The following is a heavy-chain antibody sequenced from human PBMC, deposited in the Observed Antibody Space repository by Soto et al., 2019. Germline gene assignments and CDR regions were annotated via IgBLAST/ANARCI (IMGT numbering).Heavy chain of an antibody. CDR2: IIPIFGTA. D-gene: IGHD2-15*01. CDR1: GGTFSSYA. CDR3: AREGGSSPGDIVVVVAATGYYYGMDV. Sequence: GASVQVSCKASGGTFSSYAISWVRQAPGQGLEWMGGIIPIFGTANYAQKFQGRVTITADESTSTAYMELSSLRSEDTAVYYCAREGGSSPGDIVVVVAATGYYYGMDVWGQGTTVTVLL. V-gene: IGHV1-69*13. J-gene: IGHJ6*02.